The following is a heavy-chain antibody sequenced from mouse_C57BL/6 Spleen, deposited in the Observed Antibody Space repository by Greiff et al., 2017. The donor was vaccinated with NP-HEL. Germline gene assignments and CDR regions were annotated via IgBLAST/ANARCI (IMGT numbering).Heavy chain of an antibody. J-gene: IGHJ4*01. CDR1: GFTFTSYG. CDR2: ISSGGSYT. CDR3: ARHGIYYGRHGAMDY. D-gene: IGHD2-1*01. V-gene: IGHV5-6*01. Sequence: EVKLVESGGDLVKPGGSLKLSCAASGFTFTSYGMSWVSQTKDKSLEWVATISSGGSYTNYTDSVKGRFTISRDNAKNTRYLQMSSLKSEDTAMYYCARHGIYYGRHGAMDYWGQGTSVTVSS.